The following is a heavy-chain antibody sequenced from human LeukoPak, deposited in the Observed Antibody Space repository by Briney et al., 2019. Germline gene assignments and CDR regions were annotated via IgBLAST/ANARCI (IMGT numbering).Heavy chain of an antibody. CDR3: ASQYGSSYGWFDP. J-gene: IGHJ5*02. CDR2: IWYDGSNK. Sequence: GGSLRLSCAASGFTFSSYGMHWVRQAPGKGLEWVAVIWYDGSNKYYADSVKGRFTISRDNSKNTLYLQMNSLRAEDTAVYYCASQYGSSYGWFDPWGQGTLVTVSS. V-gene: IGHV3-33*01. D-gene: IGHD6-6*01. CDR1: GFTFSSYG.